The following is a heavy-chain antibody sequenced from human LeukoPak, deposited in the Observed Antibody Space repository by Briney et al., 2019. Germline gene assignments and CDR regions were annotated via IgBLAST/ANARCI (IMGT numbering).Heavy chain of an antibody. D-gene: IGHD4-17*01. Sequence: GGSLRLSFAASGFTFSSYGMHWVRPSPGKGPEWVAVIWYDGSIKRYADSVKGRITISGDDSKNTLYLQVDSLRAEDTAVYYCARDIGSNGNYHFDYWGQGTLVTVSS. CDR3: ARDIGSNGNYHFDY. J-gene: IGHJ4*02. CDR1: GFTFSSYG. V-gene: IGHV3-33*01. CDR2: IWYDGSIK.